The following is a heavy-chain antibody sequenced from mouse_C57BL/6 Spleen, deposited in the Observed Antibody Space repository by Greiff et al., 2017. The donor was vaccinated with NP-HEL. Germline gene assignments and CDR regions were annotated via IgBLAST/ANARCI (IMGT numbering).Heavy chain of an antibody. V-gene: IGHV2-2*01. J-gene: IGHJ4*01. CDR3: ASSSDSSGYVPYAMDY. D-gene: IGHD3-2*02. Sequence: QVQLKESGPGLVQPSQSLSITCTVSGFSLTSYGVHWVRQSSGKGLEWLGVIWSGGSTDYNAAFISRLSISKDNSKSQVFFKMNSLQADDTAIYYCASSSDSSGYVPYAMDYWGQGTSVTVSS. CDR2: IWSGGST. CDR1: GFSLTSYG.